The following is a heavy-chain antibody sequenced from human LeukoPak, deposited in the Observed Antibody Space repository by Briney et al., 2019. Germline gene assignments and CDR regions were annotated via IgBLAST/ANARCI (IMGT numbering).Heavy chain of an antibody. V-gene: IGHV3-9*03. CDR2: ISWNRGSI. D-gene: IGHD6-19*01. J-gene: IGHJ2*01. CDR1: GFTFDDYA. Sequence: GRSLRLSCAASGFTFDDYAMHWVRQAPGKGLEWVSGISWNRGSIGYADSVKGRFTISRDNAKNSLYLQMNSLRAEDMALYYCAKAQGGSGWYGPNWYFDLWGRGTLVTVSS. CDR3: AKAQGGSGWYGPNWYFDL.